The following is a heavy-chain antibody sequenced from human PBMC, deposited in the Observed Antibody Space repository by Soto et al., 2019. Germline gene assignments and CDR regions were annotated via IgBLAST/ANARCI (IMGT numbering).Heavy chain of an antibody. CDR1: GYTFTRYA. J-gene: IGHJ3*02. CDR3: AREGYTFGPGAVSGAFDI. D-gene: IGHD1-1*01. Sequence: ASVKVSCKASGYTFTRYAMHWVRQAPGQRLEWMGYINTGFGTTKSSQNFQGRVTITADASTSTAYMELSSLRSEDTAIYFCAREGYTFGPGAVSGAFDIWGQGTMVTVSS. V-gene: IGHV1-3*04. CDR2: INTGFGTT.